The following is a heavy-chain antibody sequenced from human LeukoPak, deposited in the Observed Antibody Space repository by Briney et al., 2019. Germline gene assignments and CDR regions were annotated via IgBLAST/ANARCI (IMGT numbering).Heavy chain of an antibody. CDR3: ARDYN. V-gene: IGHV3-30*04. CDR1: GFTFSSYA. CDR2: ISYDGSNK. Sequence: PGGSLRLSCAASGFTFSSYAMHWVRQAPGKGLEWVAVISYDGSNKYYADSVKGRFTISRDNAKNSLYLQMNSLRAEDTAVYYCARDYNLGQGTLVTVSS. J-gene: IGHJ4*02. D-gene: IGHD4-11*01.